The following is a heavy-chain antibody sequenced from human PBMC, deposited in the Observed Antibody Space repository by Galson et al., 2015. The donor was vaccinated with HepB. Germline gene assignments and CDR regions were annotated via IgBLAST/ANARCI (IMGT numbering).Heavy chain of an antibody. CDR2: IWYDGSNQ. D-gene: IGHD4-17*01. CDR3: AREGRITVTIFDY. CDR1: GFTFGGYG. J-gene: IGHJ4*02. V-gene: IGHV3-33*01. Sequence: SLRLSCAASGFTFGGYGMHWVRQAPGKGLEWVGVIWYDGSNQHYADSVKGRFTISRVNSKNILYLQMNSLRAEDTAVYYCAREGRITVTIFDYWGQGSLVTVSS.